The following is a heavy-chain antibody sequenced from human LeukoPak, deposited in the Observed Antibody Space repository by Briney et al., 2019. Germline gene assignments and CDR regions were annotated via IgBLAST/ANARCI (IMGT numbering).Heavy chain of an antibody. CDR2: ISGSGGST. J-gene: IGHJ4*02. V-gene: IGHV3-23*01. Sequence: GGSLTLSCAVSGFSFSSYSMSWVRQAPGKGLEWVSAISGSGGSTSDADSVKGRFTISRDNSKNTLYLQMNSLRAEDTAVYYCAKDLLVLRYFDWLLSGLDYWGQGTLVTVSA. CDR3: AKDLLVLRYFDWLLSGLDY. D-gene: IGHD3-9*01. CDR1: GFSFSSYS.